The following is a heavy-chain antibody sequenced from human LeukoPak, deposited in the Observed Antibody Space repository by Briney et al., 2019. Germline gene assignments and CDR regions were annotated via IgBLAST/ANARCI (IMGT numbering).Heavy chain of an antibody. CDR1: GGSISSGGYY. D-gene: IGHD3-10*01. J-gene: IGHJ3*02. Sequence: PSQTLSLTCTLSGGSISSGGYYWSWIRQHPGRGLEWIGYIYYSGSTYYNPSLKSRVTISVDTSKNQFSLKLSSVTAADTAVYYCARDTMVRGKGAFDIWGQGTMVTVSS. CDR2: IYYSGST. V-gene: IGHV4-31*03. CDR3: ARDTMVRGKGAFDI.